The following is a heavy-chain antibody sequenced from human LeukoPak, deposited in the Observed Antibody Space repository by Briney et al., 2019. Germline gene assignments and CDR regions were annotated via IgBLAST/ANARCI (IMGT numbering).Heavy chain of an antibody. D-gene: IGHD3-10*01. CDR2: ISSSSSYI. V-gene: IGHV3-21*04. CDR1: GFTFSSYS. Sequence: GGSLRLSCAASGFTFSSYSMNWVRQAPGKGLEWVSSISSSSSYIYYADSVKGRFTISRDNSKNTLYLQMNSLRAEDTAVYYCASSSGSYYHYWGQGTLVTVSS. CDR3: ASSSGSYYHY. J-gene: IGHJ4*02.